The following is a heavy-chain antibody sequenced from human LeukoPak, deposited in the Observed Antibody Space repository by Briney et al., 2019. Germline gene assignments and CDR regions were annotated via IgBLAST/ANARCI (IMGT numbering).Heavy chain of an antibody. V-gene: IGHV3-30*02. CDR1: GFTFSSYG. J-gene: IGHJ4*02. CDR2: IRNDGSNK. D-gene: IGHD6-19*01. Sequence: PGGSLRLSCAASGFTFSSYGMHWVRQAPGKGLEWVAFIRNDGSNKYYADSVKGRFTISRDNSKNTLYLQMNSLRAEDTAVYYCAKDGWYSPFDYWGQGTLVTVSS. CDR3: AKDGWYSPFDY.